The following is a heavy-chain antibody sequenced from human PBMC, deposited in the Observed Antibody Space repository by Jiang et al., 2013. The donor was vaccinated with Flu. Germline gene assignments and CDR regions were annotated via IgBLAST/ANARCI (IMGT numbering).Heavy chain of an antibody. CDR2: IYYTGTT. D-gene: IGHD6-13*01. V-gene: IGHV4-59*02. CDR1: SDSVSSYY. CDR3: ARGRFVVAAAGLTRQFDY. Sequence: LLKPSETLSLTCTVSSDSVSSYYWSWIRQPPGKGLEWIGYIYYTGTTKYNSSLKGRVTISVDTSKDQFSLKLTSVTTADTAVYYCARGRFVVAAAGLTRQFDYWGHGTLVTVSS. J-gene: IGHJ4*01.